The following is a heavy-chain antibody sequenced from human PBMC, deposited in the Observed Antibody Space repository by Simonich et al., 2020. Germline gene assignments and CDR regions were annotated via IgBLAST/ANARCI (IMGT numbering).Heavy chain of an antibody. D-gene: IGHD1-26*01. CDR2: INPNKGGT. V-gene: IGHV1-2*02. CDR1: EYPFTGSY. J-gene: IGHJ6*03. CDR3: ARDLRGSYYYYYYMDV. Sequence: QVQLVQSGAEVKKPGASVKVSCQASEYPFTGSYMHWVRHAPGQGLEGMGWINPNKGGTNYAQKYQGRVTMTKETSISTAYMELSRLRSDDTAVYYCARDLRGSYYYYYYMDVWGKGTTVTVSS.